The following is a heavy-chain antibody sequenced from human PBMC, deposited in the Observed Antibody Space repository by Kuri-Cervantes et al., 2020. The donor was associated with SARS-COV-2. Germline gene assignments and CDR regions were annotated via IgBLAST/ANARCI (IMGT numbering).Heavy chain of an antibody. Sequence: ASVKVSCKASGYTFITYGISWVRQAPGQGLEWLGWISVWNRNTDYAQKVQGRVTMTTDTSTSTAYMELRSLRSDDTAVYFCVRNMYYDFWSAYGDWGQGTLVTVSS. J-gene: IGHJ4*02. D-gene: IGHD3-3*01. CDR3: VRNMYYDFWSAYGD. V-gene: IGHV1-18*04. CDR1: GYTFITYG. CDR2: ISVWNRNT.